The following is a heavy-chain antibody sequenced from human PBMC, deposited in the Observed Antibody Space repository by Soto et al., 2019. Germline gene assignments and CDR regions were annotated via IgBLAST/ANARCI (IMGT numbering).Heavy chain of an antibody. Sequence: QLQLQESGPGLVKPSETLSLTCTVSGGSISSSTYYWGWIHQPPGKGLEWIGMIYYSGSAYYNPSLKSRVTISIDTSKNPFSLRLSSVTAADTAVYYCARHGVDYGDYASYYYYGMDVWGRGTTVTVSS. D-gene: IGHD4-17*01. V-gene: IGHV4-39*01. CDR1: GGSISSSTYY. CDR2: IYYSGSA. J-gene: IGHJ6*02. CDR3: ARHGVDYGDYASYYYYGMDV.